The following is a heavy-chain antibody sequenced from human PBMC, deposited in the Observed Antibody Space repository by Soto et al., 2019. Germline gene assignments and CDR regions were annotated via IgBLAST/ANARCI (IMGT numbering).Heavy chain of an antibody. J-gene: IGHJ5*02. CDR1: GFSLSTSGVG. V-gene: IGHV2-5*02. CDR2: IYWDADK. CDR3: AHRAGPIYCGSGELYNWFDP. Sequence: QITLKESGPTLVKPTQTLTLTCTFSGFSLSTSGVGVGWIRQPPGKALEWLALIYWDADKRYSPSLKSRLTITKDTSKNQVVLTMTNMDPVDTATYYCAHRAGPIYCGSGELYNWFDPWGQGTLVTVSS. D-gene: IGHD3-10*01.